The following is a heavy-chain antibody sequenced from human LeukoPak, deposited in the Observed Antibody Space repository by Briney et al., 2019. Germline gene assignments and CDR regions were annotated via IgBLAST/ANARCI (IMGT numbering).Heavy chain of an antibody. J-gene: IGHJ4*02. Sequence: GGSLRLSRAASGFTFSSYAMSWVRQAPGKGLEWVSAISGSGGSTYYAASVKGRFTISRDNSKNTLYLQMNSLRAEDTAVYYCAKQSPLGYCSCTSCYASDYWGQGTLVTVSS. CDR1: GFTFSSYA. CDR3: AKQSPLGYCSCTSCYASDY. CDR2: ISGSGGST. V-gene: IGHV3-23*01. D-gene: IGHD2-2*01.